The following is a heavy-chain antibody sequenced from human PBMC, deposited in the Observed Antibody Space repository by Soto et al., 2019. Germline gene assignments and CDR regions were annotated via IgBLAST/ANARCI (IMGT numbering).Heavy chain of an antibody. CDR2: ISWNSGSI. CDR3: AKDAGSSWHEAWFDP. V-gene: IGHV3-9*01. Sequence: EVQLVESGGGLVQPGRSLRLSCAASGFTFDDYAMHWVRQAPGKGLEWVSVISWNSGSIGYADSVKGRFTISRDNAKNSLYLQMNSLRAEDTALYYCAKDAGSSWHEAWFDPWGQGTLVTVSS. CDR1: GFTFDDYA. J-gene: IGHJ5*02. D-gene: IGHD6-13*01.